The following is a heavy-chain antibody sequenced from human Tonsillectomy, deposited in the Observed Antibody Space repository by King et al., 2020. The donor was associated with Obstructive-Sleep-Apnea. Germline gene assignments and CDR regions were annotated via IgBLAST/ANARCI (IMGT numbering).Heavy chain of an antibody. CDR1: GGSISSGNYY. CDR3: ARDGGIAVAGYFDY. CDR2: VLYSGST. D-gene: IGHD6-19*01. V-gene: IGHV4-39*07. J-gene: IGHJ4*02. Sequence: QLQESGPGLVKPSETLSLTCSVSGGSISSGNYYWGWIRQPPGKGLEWIGSVLYSGSTNYNPSLMSRVTISVDPSKNQFSLKLPYVTAADTAVYYWARDGGIAVAGYFDYWGQGTLVTVSS.